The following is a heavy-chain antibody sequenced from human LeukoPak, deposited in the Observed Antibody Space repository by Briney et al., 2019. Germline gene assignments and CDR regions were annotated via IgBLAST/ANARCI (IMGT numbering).Heavy chain of an antibody. CDR1: GGSVSTVSSY. J-gene: IGHJ4*02. CDR2: IYYAGSP. V-gene: IGHV4-61*01. CDR3: ARDFYGGNYQVIDY. D-gene: IGHD4/OR15-4a*01. Sequence: NPSETLSLTCTLSGGSVSTVSSYWSWIRQPPGKGLEWIGYIYYAGSPNYNPSLKSRVTISVDTSKNQFSLRLSSMTAADTAVYYCARDFYGGNYQVIDYWGQGTLVTVSS.